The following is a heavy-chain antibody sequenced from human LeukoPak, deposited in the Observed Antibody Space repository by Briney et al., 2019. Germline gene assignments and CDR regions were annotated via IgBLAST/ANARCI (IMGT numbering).Heavy chain of an antibody. D-gene: IGHD3-22*01. V-gene: IGHV4-38-2*02. CDR2: IYHSGST. J-gene: IGHJ3*02. CDR3: ARDGAITMIVVVIRAFDI. CDR1: GYSISSGYY. Sequence: PSETLSLTCTVSGYSISSGYYWGWIRQPPGKGLEWIGSIYHSGSTYYNPSRKSRVTISVDTSKNQFSLKLSSVTAADTAVYYCARDGAITMIVVVIRAFDIWGQGTMVTVSS.